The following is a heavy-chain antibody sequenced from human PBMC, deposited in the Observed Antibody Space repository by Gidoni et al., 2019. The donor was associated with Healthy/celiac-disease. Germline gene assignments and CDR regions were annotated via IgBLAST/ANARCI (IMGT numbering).Heavy chain of an antibody. CDR3: AKVRRRCGGDCSSPMDV. J-gene: IGHJ6*02. CDR2: ISYDGSNK. Sequence: QVQLVESGGGVVQPGRSLRLSCAASGFTFSSYGMHWVRQAPGKGLEWVAVISYDGSNKYYADSVKGRFTISRDNSKNTLYLQMNSLRAEDTAVYYCAKVRRRCGGDCSSPMDVWGQGTTVTVSS. CDR1: GFTFSSYG. V-gene: IGHV3-30*18. D-gene: IGHD2-21*02.